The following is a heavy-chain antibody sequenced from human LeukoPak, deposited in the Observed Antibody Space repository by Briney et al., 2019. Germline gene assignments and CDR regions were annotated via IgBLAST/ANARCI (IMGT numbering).Heavy chain of an antibody. CDR3: ARGYDISDY. Sequence: GGSLRLSCAASGFTFSSYSMNWVRQAPGKGLEWLSYISSSSSTIYYANSVKGRFTISRDNAKNSLYLQMNSLRAEDTAMYYCARGYDISDYWGQGTVVTVSS. V-gene: IGHV3-48*04. CDR1: GFTFSSYS. J-gene: IGHJ4*02. D-gene: IGHD3-9*01. CDR2: ISSSSSTI.